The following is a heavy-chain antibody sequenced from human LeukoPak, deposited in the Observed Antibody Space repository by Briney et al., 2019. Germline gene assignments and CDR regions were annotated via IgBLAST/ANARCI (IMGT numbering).Heavy chain of an antibody. CDR3: AKQGDIVVVPAAISFDY. D-gene: IGHD2-2*02. J-gene: IGHJ4*02. V-gene: IGHV3-23*01. CDR2: ISGSGGGT. Sequence: PGGSLRLSCAASGFTFSSYAMSWVRQAPGKGLEWVSAISGSGGGTYYADSVKGRFTISRDNTKNTLYLQMNSLRAEDTAVYYCAKQGDIVVVPAAISFDYWGQGTLVTVSS. CDR1: GFTFSSYA.